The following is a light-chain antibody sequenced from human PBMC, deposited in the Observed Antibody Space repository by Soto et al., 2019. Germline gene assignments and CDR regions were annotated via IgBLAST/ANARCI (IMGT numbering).Light chain of an antibody. V-gene: IGKV1-5*01. CDR2: DAS. Sequence: DIQMTQSPSTLSASVGDGVTITCRASQSISSWLAWYQQKPGKAPKLLIYDASSLESGVPSRFSGSGSGTEFTLTISRLQPDDFATYYCQQYNTYSGTFGQGTKVEIK. CDR1: QSISSW. J-gene: IGKJ1*01. CDR3: QQYNTYSGT.